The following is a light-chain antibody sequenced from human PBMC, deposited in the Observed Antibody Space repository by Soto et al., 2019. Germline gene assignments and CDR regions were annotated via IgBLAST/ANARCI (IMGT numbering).Light chain of an antibody. CDR3: QQYSHLVT. Sequence: IPMTPSPSTLSAPVGDRVTITCQASQTIRTLLAWFQHKPGKAPHLLISDASNLESGVPSRFSGSGSGTEFTLTISSLQSDDSATYFCQQYSHLVTFGQGTKLEIK. CDR1: QTIRTL. V-gene: IGKV1-5*01. J-gene: IGKJ2*01. CDR2: DAS.